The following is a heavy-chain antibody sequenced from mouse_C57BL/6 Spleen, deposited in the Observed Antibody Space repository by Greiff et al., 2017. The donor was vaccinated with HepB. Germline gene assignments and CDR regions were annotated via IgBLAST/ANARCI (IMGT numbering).Heavy chain of an antibody. CDR1: GFSFNTYA. J-gene: IGHJ3*01. CDR3: VRPVLLNWDGFAY. D-gene: IGHD4-1*01. V-gene: IGHV10-1*01. CDR2: IRSKSNNYAT. Sequence: EVQRVESGGGLVQPKGSLKLSCAASGFSFNTYAMNWVRQAPGKGLEWVARIRSKSNNYATYYADSVKDRFTISRDDSESMLYLQMNNLKTEDTAMYYCVRPVLLNWDGFAYWGQGTLVTVSA.